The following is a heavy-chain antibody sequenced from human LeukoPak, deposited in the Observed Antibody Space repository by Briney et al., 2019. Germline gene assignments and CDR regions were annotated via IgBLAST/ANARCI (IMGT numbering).Heavy chain of an antibody. CDR3: AKGGLSWLQQTFDY. D-gene: IGHD5-24*01. CDR2: ISYDGSNK. CDR1: GFTFSSYG. Sequence: PGGSLRLSCAASGFTFSSYGMHWVRQAPGKGLEWVAVISYDGSNKYYADSVKGRFTISRDNSKNTLYLQMNSLRAEDTAVYYCAKGGLSWLQQTFDYWGQGTLVTVSS. J-gene: IGHJ4*02. V-gene: IGHV3-30*18.